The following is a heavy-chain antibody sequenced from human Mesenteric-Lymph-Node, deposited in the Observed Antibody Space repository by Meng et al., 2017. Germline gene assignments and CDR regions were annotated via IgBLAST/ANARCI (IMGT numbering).Heavy chain of an antibody. CDR1: GGSISTSGYY. CDR2: IGHSGIT. D-gene: IGHD6-19*01. V-gene: IGHV4-39*01. Sequence: QPQLQESGPGLVKPSEALSLTCSVSGGSISTSGYYGGWIRQPPGKGLEWIGSIGHSGITYYTPSLKSRVTVSIDTFKSQFSLKLTSVTAADTAVYYCVRSSGWVRTGFDPWGQGTLVTVSS. J-gene: IGHJ5*02. CDR3: VRSSGWVRTGFDP.